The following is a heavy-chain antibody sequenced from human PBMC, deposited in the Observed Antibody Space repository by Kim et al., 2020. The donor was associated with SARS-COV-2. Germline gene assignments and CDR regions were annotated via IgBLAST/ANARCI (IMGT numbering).Heavy chain of an antibody. J-gene: IGHJ4*02. Sequence: SETLSLTCAVYGGSFSGYYWSWIRQPPGKGLEWIGEINHSGSTNYNPSLKSRVTISVDTSKNQFSLKLSSVTAADTAVYYCARGGGGYYDFWSRLRVFDYWGQGTLVTVSS. CDR2: INHSGST. CDR1: GGSFSGYY. V-gene: IGHV4-34*01. CDR3: ARGGGGYYDFWSRLRVFDY. D-gene: IGHD3-3*01.